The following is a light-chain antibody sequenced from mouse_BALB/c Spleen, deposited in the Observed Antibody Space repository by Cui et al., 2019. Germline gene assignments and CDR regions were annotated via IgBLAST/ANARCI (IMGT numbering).Light chain of an antibody. V-gene: IGKV19-93*01. CDR3: LQYDNLST. CDR1: QNINKY. CDR2: NTS. Sequence: DIQLTLSPSSLSASLGGKVTITCKASQNINKYIACYQHKPGKGPRLLIHNTSPVQPVIPSRFSGSGSGRDYSFSISNLEPEDIATYYCLQYDNLSTFGGGTKLEIK. J-gene: IGKJ2*01.